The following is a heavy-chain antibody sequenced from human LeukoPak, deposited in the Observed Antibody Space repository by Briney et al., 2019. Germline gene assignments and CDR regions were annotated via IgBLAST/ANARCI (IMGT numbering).Heavy chain of an antibody. J-gene: IGHJ6*02. CDR2: MNPNSGNT. CDR3: ARGRDLEYYYYYYGMDV. Sequence: ASVKVSCKASGYTFTSYDINWVRQATGQGLEWMGWMNPNSGNTGYARKFQGRVTMTRNTSISTAYMELSSLRSEDTAVYYCARGRDLEYYYYYYGMDVWGQGTTVTVSS. CDR1: GYTFTSYD. V-gene: IGHV1-8*01.